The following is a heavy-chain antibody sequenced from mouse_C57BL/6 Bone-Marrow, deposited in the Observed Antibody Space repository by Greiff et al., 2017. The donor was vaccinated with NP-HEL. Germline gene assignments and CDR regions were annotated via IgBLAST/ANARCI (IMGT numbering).Heavy chain of an antibody. J-gene: IGHJ4*01. CDR3: TRLIEIYYGNPYAMDY. Sequence: VKLMESGAELVRPGASVTLSCKASGYTFTDYEMHWVKQTPVHGLEWIGAIDPETGGTAYNQKFKGKAILTADKSSSTAYMELRSLTSEDSAVYYCTRLIEIYYGNPYAMDYWGQGTSVTVSS. D-gene: IGHD2-1*01. CDR1: GYTFTDYE. CDR2: IDPETGGT. V-gene: IGHV1-15*01.